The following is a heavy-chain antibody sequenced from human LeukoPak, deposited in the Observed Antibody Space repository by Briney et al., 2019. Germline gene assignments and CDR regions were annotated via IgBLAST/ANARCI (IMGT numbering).Heavy chain of an antibody. CDR1: GFTFSSYS. CDR2: ISSSSRYI. Sequence: PGGSLRLSCAASGFTFSSYSMNWVRQAPGKGLEWVSSISSSSRYIYYADSVKGLFTISRDNAKNSLYLQMNSLRAEDTAVYYCAKVMMEDTSYGPHGYWGQGTLVPVSS. CDR3: AKVMMEDTSYGPHGY. D-gene: IGHD2/OR15-2a*01. V-gene: IGHV3-21*04. J-gene: IGHJ4*02.